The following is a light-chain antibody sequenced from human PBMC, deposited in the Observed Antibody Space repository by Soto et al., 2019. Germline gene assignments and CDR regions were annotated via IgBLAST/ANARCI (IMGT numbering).Light chain of an antibody. J-gene: IGLJ1*01. V-gene: IGLV2-8*01. CDR1: SSDVGGYNY. CDR2: EVN. CDR3: TSYAGGNNV. Sequence: QSALTQPPSASGSPGQSVIISSTGTSSDVGGYNYVSWYQQHPGKVPKLMVYEVNKRPSGVPDRFSGSKSGNTASLTVAGLQAEDEADYYCTSYAGGNNVFGTGTKLTVL.